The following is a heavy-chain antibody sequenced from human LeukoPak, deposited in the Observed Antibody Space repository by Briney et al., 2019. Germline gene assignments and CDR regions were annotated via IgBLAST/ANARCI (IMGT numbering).Heavy chain of an antibody. Sequence: GGSLRLSCAASGFTFRDYSMNWIRQAPGKGLEWVSYISSSSTYTVYADSVKGRFTISRDNAKNSLYLQMNSLRAEDTAVYYCARDLEAYCGGDCYSGGYWGQGTLVTVSS. CDR2: ISSSSTYT. D-gene: IGHD2-21*02. J-gene: IGHJ4*02. CDR3: ARDLEAYCGGDCYSGGY. CDR1: GFTFRDYS. V-gene: IGHV3-11*05.